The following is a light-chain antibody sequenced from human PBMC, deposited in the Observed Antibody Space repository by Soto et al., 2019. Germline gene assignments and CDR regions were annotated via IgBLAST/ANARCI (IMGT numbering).Light chain of an antibody. CDR2: EVS. CDR3: SSHTSYSTRV. CDR1: SSDVGGYNY. J-gene: IGLJ1*01. Sequence: QSALTHPASVSGSPGQSIAISCTGTSSDVGGYNYVSWYQQHPGKAPKLMIHEVSNRPSGISDRFSGSKSGNTASLTISGLQADDEADYYCSSHTSYSTRVFGTGTKLTVL. V-gene: IGLV2-14*01.